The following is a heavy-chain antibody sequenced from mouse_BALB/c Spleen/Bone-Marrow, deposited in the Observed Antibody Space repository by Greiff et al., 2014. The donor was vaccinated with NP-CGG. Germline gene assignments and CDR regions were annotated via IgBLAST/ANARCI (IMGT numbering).Heavy chain of an antibody. D-gene: IGHD1-2*01. CDR2: INPSTAYT. J-gene: IGHJ3*01. CDR1: GYTFTVYW. Sequence: VQVVQSRAELARPVASVKMSCKASGYTFTVYWIHWVKQRPGQGLEWIGYINPSTAYTEYNQKFKDKATLTADKSSTTAYMQLSSLTSEDSAVYYCALTTATPFADWGQGTLVTVS. V-gene: IGHV1-4*01. CDR3: ALTTATPFAD.